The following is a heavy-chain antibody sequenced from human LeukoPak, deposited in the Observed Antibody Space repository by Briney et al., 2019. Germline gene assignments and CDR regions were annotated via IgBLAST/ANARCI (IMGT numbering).Heavy chain of an antibody. CDR2: INPNSGGT. CDR1: GYTFTGYY. D-gene: IGHD3-9*01. CDR3: ARWLTSYYYYYYGMDV. Sequence: ASVKVSCKASGYTFTGYYMHWVRQAPGQGLEWMGRINPNSGGTNYAQKFQGRVTMTRDTSISTAYMELSSLRSEDTAVYYCARWLTSYYYYYYGMDVWGQGTTVTVSS. V-gene: IGHV1-2*06. J-gene: IGHJ6*02.